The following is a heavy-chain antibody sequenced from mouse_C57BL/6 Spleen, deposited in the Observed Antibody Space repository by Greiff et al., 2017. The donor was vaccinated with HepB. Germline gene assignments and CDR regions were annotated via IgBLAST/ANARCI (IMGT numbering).Heavy chain of an antibody. D-gene: IGHD1-1*01. CDR2: IRNKANNHAT. CDR1: GFTFSDAW. J-gene: IGHJ1*03. V-gene: IGHV6-6*01. Sequence: EVQLVESGGGLVQPGGSMKLSCAASGFTFSDAWMDWVRQSPEKGLEWVAEIRNKANNHATYYAESVKGRFTISRDDSKSSVYLQMNSLRAEDTGIYYCTSGYYGSSYWYFDVWGTGTTVTVSS. CDR3: TSGYYGSSYWYFDV.